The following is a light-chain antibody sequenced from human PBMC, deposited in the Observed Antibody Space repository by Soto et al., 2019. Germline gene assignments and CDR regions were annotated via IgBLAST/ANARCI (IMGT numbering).Light chain of an antibody. CDR1: QSISSY. CDR3: QQSYCTLIT. CDR2: AAS. Sequence: DIQMTQSPSSLSASVGDRVTITCRASQSISSYLNWYQQKPGKAPKLLIYAASSLQSGVPSRFSGSGSGTDFTLTISSLQPEDFATYYCQQSYCTLITFGQGGLLEIK. J-gene: IGKJ5*01. V-gene: IGKV1-39*01.